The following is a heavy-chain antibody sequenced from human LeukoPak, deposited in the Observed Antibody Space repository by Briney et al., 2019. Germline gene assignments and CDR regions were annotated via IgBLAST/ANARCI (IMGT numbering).Heavy chain of an antibody. Sequence: GGSLRLSCAASGFTFTDSAMTWVRQAPGKGLEWVSAISTSGGDTIYTDSVKDRSTISRDNSKNTLYLQMNSLRAEDTAIYYCAKGGSYAPLDYWGQGTLVTVSS. CDR2: ISTSGGDT. V-gene: IGHV3-23*01. J-gene: IGHJ4*02. CDR1: GFTFTDSA. CDR3: AKGGSYAPLDY. D-gene: IGHD1-26*01.